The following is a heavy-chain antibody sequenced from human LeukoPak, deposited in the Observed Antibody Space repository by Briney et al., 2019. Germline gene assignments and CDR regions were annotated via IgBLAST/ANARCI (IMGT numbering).Heavy chain of an antibody. Sequence: PSETLSLTCTVSGYSISSGYYWGWIRQPPGKGLEWIGSIYHSGSTYYNPSLKSRVTISVDTSKNQFSLKLSSVNAADTAVYYCARDQVVPANWFDPWGQGTLVTVSS. J-gene: IGHJ5*02. CDR1: GYSISSGYY. CDR3: ARDQVVPANWFDP. D-gene: IGHD2-2*01. CDR2: IYHSGST. V-gene: IGHV4-38-2*02.